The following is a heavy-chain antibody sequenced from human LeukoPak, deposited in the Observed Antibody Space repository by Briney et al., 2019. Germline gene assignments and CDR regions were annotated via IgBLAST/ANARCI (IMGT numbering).Heavy chain of an antibody. J-gene: IGHJ4*02. V-gene: IGHV4-61*01. Sequence: SETLSLTCSVSGGSVSSGSYYWSWVRQTPGKGLGCIGHVYYYGKTTYNPSLKSRVTISVDKSKNQFSLKINSVTAADTAVYYCASSFDILTGPGAFDFWGQGTRVTVSS. D-gene: IGHD3-9*01. CDR1: GGSVSSGSYY. CDR3: ASSFDILTGPGAFDF. CDR2: VYYYGKT.